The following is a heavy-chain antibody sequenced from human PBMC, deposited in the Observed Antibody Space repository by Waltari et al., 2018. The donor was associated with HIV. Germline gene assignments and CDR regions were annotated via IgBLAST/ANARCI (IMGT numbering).Heavy chain of an antibody. CDR1: GGSLSSYY. CDR2: IYYSGST. V-gene: IGHV4-59*01. D-gene: IGHD2-21*01. J-gene: IGHJ6*02. CDR3: ARGVAFGGYYYGMDV. Sequence: QVQLQESGPGLVKPSETLSLTCTVPGGSLSSYYWSWIRQPPGKGLEWIGYIYYSGSTNYNPSLKSRVTISVDTSKNQFTLKLSSVTAADTAVYYCARGVAFGGYYYGMDVWGQGTTVTVSS.